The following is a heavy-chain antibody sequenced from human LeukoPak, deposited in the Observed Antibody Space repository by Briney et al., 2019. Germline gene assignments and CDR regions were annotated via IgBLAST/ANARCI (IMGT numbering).Heavy chain of an antibody. CDR1: GGSITSYY. J-gene: IGHJ4*02. Sequence: ETLSLTCSVSGGSITSYYWSWIRQPAGKGLEWIGRIYTSGSTNYNPSLKSRVTMSVDTSKNQFSLRLSSVAAADTAVYYCAKDSSTYRSFDYWGQGTLVTVSS. V-gene: IGHV4-4*07. CDR2: IYTSGST. CDR3: AKDSSTYRSFDY.